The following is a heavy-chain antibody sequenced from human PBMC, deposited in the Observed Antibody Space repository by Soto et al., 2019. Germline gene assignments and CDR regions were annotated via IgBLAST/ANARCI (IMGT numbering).Heavy chain of an antibody. D-gene: IGHD1-26*01. Sequence: GGSLRLSCAASGFTFSSYWMSWVRQAPGKGLEWVANIKQDGSEKYYVDSVKGRFTISRDNAKNSLYLQMNSLRAEDTAVYYCARVGCERLLRFFDDWGQGTLVTVSS. CDR2: IKQDGSEK. CDR3: ARVGCERLLRFFDD. CDR1: GFTFSSYW. J-gene: IGHJ4*02. V-gene: IGHV3-7*01.